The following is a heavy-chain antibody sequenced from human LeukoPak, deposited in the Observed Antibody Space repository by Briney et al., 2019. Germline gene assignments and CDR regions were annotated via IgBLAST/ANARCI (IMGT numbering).Heavy chain of an antibody. J-gene: IGHJ4*02. D-gene: IGHD6-13*01. Sequence: GGSLRLSCAASGFTFSSYDMHWVRQAPGKGLEWVAVISYDGSNKYYADSVKGRFTISRDNAKNSLYLQMNSLRAEDTAVYYCARGIAAAGLSLDYWGQGTLVTVSS. CDR3: ARGIAAAGLSLDY. CDR2: ISYDGSNK. V-gene: IGHV3-30*03. CDR1: GFTFSSYD.